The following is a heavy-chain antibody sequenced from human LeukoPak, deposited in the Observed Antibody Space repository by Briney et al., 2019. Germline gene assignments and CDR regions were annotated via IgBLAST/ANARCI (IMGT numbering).Heavy chain of an antibody. V-gene: IGHV3-23*01. J-gene: IGHJ4*02. Sequence: GGSLRLSCAASGFTFSSYAMSWVRQAPGKGLEWVSAISGSGGSTYYADSGRFTISRDNSKNTLYLQMNSLRAEDTAVYYCAKAVQLWLVSYIDYWGQGTLVTVSS. CDR2: ISGSGGST. CDR3: AKAVQLWLVSYIDY. D-gene: IGHD6-19*01. CDR1: GFTFSSYA.